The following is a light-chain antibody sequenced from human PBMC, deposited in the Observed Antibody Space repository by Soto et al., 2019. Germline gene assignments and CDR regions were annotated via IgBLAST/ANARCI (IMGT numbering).Light chain of an antibody. CDR3: QYYGTSPPIT. V-gene: IGKV3-20*01. CDR1: QSVSSSN. CDR2: DAF. J-gene: IGKJ5*01. Sequence: IVLTQSPGTLSLSPGERATLSCRASQSVSSSNLAWYQQKPGQAPGLLIYDAFSRATDIPDRFSGSGSGTDFTLTISRLEPEDFAVYYCQYYGTSPPITFGQGTRLEIK.